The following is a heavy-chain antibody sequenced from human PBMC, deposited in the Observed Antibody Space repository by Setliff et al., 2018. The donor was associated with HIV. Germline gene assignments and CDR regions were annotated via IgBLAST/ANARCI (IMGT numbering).Heavy chain of an antibody. V-gene: IGHV4-39*07. CDR1: GGSISSSGYS. CDR3: ARSNWGRGNWFDP. D-gene: IGHD7-27*01. J-gene: IGHJ5*02. Sequence: SETLSLTCTVSGGSISSSGYSWGWIRQPPGKGLEWIGSIYSGGSTYYNPSLRSRVTISVDTSKNQFSLKLNSVTAADTAVYYCARSNWGRGNWFDPWGQGTLVTVSS. CDR2: IYSGGST.